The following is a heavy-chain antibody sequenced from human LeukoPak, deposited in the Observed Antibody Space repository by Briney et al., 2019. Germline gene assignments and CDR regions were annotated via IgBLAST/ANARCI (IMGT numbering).Heavy chain of an antibody. CDR2: ISGYNGNS. Sequence: GASVKVSCKASGYTFSDYGISWVRHAPGQGLEWMGWISGYNGNSNYAQKLQGRVTMTTDTSTSTAYMELRSLKSDDTAVYYCGRSREGLYSGSSLDYWGQGTLVTVSS. CDR1: GYTFSDYG. V-gene: IGHV1-18*01. D-gene: IGHD1-26*01. J-gene: IGHJ4*02. CDR3: GRSREGLYSGSSLDY.